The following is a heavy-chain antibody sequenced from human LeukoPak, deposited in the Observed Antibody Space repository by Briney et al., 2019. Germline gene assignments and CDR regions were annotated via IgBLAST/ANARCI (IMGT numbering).Heavy chain of an antibody. Sequence: GASLKISCKGSAYSFTSDCIGCLRQMPRKRLEWMGIIYPGDSDTRYGPSFQGQVTISADKSISTAYLQWSSLKASDTAMYYCATYAGRSSKYFQHWGQGTLVTVSS. J-gene: IGHJ1*01. CDR1: AYSFTSDC. CDR3: ATYAGRSSKYFQH. CDR2: IYPGDSDT. V-gene: IGHV5-51*01. D-gene: IGHD3-10*01.